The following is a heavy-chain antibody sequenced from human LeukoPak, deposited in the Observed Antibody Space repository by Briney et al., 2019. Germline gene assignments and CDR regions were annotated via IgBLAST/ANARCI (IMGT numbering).Heavy chain of an antibody. V-gene: IGHV3-11*04. J-gene: IGHJ6*03. CDR3: ARDGNNYYYYMDV. D-gene: IGHD1/OR15-1a*01. CDR2: ISGMGHDI. Sequence: GGSLRLSCVVSGLSFSDSYMTWIRQTPGMGLESLAYISGMGHDIYYADSVKGRFTISRDNAKNSLYLQMNSLRAEDTAVYYCARDGNNYYYYMDVWGKGTTVTISS. CDR1: GLSFSDSY.